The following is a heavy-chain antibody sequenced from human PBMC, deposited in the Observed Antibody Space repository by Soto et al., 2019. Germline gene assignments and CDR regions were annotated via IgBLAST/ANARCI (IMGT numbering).Heavy chain of an antibody. D-gene: IGHD3-3*01. CDR1: GFTFSSYA. CDR3: AKSDSANYYDFWSGYYQDLMDA. J-gene: IGHJ6*03. CDR2: ISGSGGST. V-gene: IGHV3-23*01. Sequence: PGGSLRLSCAASGFTFSSYAMSWVRQAPGKGLEWVSAISGSGGSTYYADSVKGRFTISRDNSKNTLYLQMNSLRAEDTAVYYCAKSDSANYYDFWSGYYQDLMDAWGKGTTVTVSS.